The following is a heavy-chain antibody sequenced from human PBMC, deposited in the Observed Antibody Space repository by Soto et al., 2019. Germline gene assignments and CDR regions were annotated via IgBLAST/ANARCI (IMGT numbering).Heavy chain of an antibody. J-gene: IGHJ5*02. CDR3: PRLSGSWQSRFDP. CDR1: GGSISSNDFY. D-gene: IGHD6-13*01. Sequence: QVQLQESGPGLVKPSQTLSLTCIVSGGSISSNDFYWSWIRQHPGKGLEWIGYIYYSGNTYYNPSLKSRIMILVDTSKNPFSPKVSSVTAADTAVYYCPRLSGSWQSRFDPWGQGTLVTVSS. V-gene: IGHV4-31*03. CDR2: IYYSGNT.